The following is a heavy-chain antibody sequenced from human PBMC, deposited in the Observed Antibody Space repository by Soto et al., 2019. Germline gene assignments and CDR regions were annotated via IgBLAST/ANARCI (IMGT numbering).Heavy chain of an antibody. Sequence: GGSLRLSCAASGFTFSSYAMHWVRQAPGKGPEWVGLIWYDGSNNYYADSVKGRFTISRDNSKNTLYLQMHSLRAEDTAVYYCARVDYDILTGLDYWGQGTLVTVSS. D-gene: IGHD3-9*01. CDR2: IWYDGSNN. J-gene: IGHJ4*02. CDR1: GFTFSSYA. CDR3: ARVDYDILTGLDY. V-gene: IGHV3-33*01.